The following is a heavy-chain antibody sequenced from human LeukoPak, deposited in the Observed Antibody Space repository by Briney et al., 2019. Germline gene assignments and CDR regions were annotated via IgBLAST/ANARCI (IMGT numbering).Heavy chain of an antibody. CDR2: ISSSRTTI. D-gene: IGHD2/OR15-2a*01. CDR3: ARAAHPPFHYFDY. J-gene: IGHJ4*02. Sequence: PGGSLRLSCAASGFTFSGHSMNWVRQAPGKGLEWVSYISSSRTTIYYADSVKGRFTISRDNARNSLYLQMNSLRAEDTAVYYCARAAHPPFHYFDYCGQGALVTVSS. CDR1: GFTFSGHS. V-gene: IGHV3-48*01.